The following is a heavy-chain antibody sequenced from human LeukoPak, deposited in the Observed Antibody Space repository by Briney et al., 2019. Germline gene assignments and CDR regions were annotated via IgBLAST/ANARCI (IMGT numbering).Heavy chain of an antibody. D-gene: IGHD1-26*01. CDR2: IWDDGSYK. J-gene: IGHJ4*02. CDR1: GFSFSNYG. CDR3: AKPTSGSGSFLIDY. V-gene: IGHV3-33*06. Sequence: GRSLRPSCAASGFSFSNYGVHWVRQAPGKGLEWVAVIWDDGSYKYYADSVKGRFTISRDNSKNTLYLQMNSLRAEDTAVYYCAKPTSGSGSFLIDYWGQGTLVTVSS.